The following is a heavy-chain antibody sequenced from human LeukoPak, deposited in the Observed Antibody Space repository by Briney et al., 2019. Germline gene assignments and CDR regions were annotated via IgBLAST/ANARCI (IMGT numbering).Heavy chain of an antibody. CDR1: GYTFPSYF. Sequence: ASVKVSCKASGYTFPSYFMHWVRQAPGQGLEWMGIINPTGGSTTYAQKFQGRVTMTRDTSTSTVYMEPSSLRPDDAAVYYCARTAARRFDYWGQGTLVTVSS. CDR3: ARTAARRFDY. D-gene: IGHD6-6*01. CDR2: INPTGGST. V-gene: IGHV1-46*01. J-gene: IGHJ4*02.